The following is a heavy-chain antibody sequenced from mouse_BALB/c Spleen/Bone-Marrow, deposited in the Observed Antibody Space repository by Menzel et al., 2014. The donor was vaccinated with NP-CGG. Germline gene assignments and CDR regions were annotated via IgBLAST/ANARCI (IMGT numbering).Heavy chain of an antibody. CDR2: IYPGDGDT. V-gene: IGHV1-87*01. Sequence: VQLQQSGAELARPGASVKLSCKASGYTFTSYWMQWVKQRPGQGLEWIGAIYPGDGDTGYTQKFKGKATLTADKSSTTAYMQLSSLTSEDSAVYYCARNLPFDYWGQGTTLTVSS. CDR3: ARNLPFDY. CDR1: GYTFTSYW. J-gene: IGHJ2*01.